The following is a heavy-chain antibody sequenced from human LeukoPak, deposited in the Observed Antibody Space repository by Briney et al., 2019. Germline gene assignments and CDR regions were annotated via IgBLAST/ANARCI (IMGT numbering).Heavy chain of an antibody. D-gene: IGHD2-15*01. CDR2: MNPSGGNT. V-gene: IGHV1-8*01. CDR3: ARGCSGGSCNGMDV. CDR1: GYTFTSYD. J-gene: IGHJ6*02. Sequence: ASVKVSCKASGYTFTSYDINWVRQATGLGLEWMGWMNPSGGNTGYAQKSLGRVTMTRDTSIRTAYMELSNLRSEDTAVYYCARGCSGGSCNGMDVWGQGTTVTVSS.